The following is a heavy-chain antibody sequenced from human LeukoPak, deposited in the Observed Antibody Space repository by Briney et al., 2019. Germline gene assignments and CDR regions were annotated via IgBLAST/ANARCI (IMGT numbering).Heavy chain of an antibody. CDR1: GGSFSGHY. CDR3: ATGGSAGLISAFDI. D-gene: IGHD2-15*01. CDR2: IKHSGST. V-gene: IGHV4-34*01. Sequence: SETLSLTCAVYGGSFSGHYWSWIRQPPGKGLEWIGEIKHSGSTNYNPSLKSRVTISVDTSKNQFSLKLSSVTAADTAVYYCATGGSAGLISAFDIWGQRTMVTVSS. J-gene: IGHJ3*02.